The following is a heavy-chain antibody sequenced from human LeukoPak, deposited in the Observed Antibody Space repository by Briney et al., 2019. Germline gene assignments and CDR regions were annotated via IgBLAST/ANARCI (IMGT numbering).Heavy chain of an antibody. CDR2: ISGSGGST. Sequence: GGSLRLSCAASGFTFSSYAMSWVRQAPGKGLEWVSTISGSGGSTYYADSVKGRFTISRDNAKNSLSLQMNSLRPEDTAVYYCVRKLTGTTFFDYWGQGTLVTVSS. CDR1: GFTFSSYA. D-gene: IGHD1-1*01. J-gene: IGHJ4*02. CDR3: VRKLTGTTFFDY. V-gene: IGHV3-23*01.